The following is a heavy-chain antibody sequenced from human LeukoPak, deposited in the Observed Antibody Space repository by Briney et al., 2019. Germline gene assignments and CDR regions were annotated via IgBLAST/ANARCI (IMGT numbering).Heavy chain of an antibody. D-gene: IGHD3-3*01. J-gene: IGHJ4*02. Sequence: ASVKVSCKASGYTFTGYYMHWVRQAPGQGLEWMGWINPNSGGTNYAQKFQGRVTMTRDTSISTAYMELRRLRSDDTAVYYCARGFTIFGVVPQSVDFDYWGQGTLVTVSS. V-gene: IGHV1-2*02. CDR1: GYTFTGYY. CDR2: INPNSGGT. CDR3: ARGFTIFGVVPQSVDFDY.